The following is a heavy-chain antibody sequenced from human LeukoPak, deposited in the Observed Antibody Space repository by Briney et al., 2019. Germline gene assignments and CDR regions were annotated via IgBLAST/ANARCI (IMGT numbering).Heavy chain of an antibody. CDR3: EKDLGGSGDYRPY. CDR2: IYSGGST. V-gene: IGHV3-53*01. D-gene: IGHD2-21*02. J-gene: IGHJ4*02. Sequence: GGSLRLSCAASGFTVSSNYMSWVRQAPGKGLEWVSVIYSGGSTYYADSVKGRFTISRDNSKNTLYLQMNSLSAEDTAVYYCEKDLGGSGDYRPYWGQGSVVTVSS. CDR1: GFTVSSNY.